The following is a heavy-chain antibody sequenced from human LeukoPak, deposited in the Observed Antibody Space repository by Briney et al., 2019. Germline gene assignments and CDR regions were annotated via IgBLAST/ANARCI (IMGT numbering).Heavy chain of an antibody. CDR1: GYTFTSYY. CDR2: INPNSGST. CDR3: ARDDSSGYSPFDY. V-gene: IGHV1-2*02. J-gene: IGHJ4*02. Sequence: ASVKVSCKASGYTFTSYYMHWVRQAPGQGLKWMGWINPNSGSTNYAQKFQGRVTMTRDTSISTAYMELSRLRSDDTAVYYCARDDSSGYSPFDYWGQGTLVTVSS. D-gene: IGHD3-22*01.